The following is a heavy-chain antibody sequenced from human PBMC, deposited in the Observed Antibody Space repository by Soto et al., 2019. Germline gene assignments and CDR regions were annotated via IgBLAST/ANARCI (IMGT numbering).Heavy chain of an antibody. V-gene: IGHV3-48*01. CDR2: ISGNSYTI. CDR1: RVSLNRYS. Sequence: PGWSVGLSGAAARVSLNRYSINWVRQAPGKGLEGVSYISGNSYTIYYADSVKGRFTISRDDAKNSLYLQMNSLRAEDTAVYYCATAPYYYNSTQHDSCG. CDR3: ATAPYYYNSTQHDS. D-gene: IGHD3-22*01. J-gene: IGHJ5*01.